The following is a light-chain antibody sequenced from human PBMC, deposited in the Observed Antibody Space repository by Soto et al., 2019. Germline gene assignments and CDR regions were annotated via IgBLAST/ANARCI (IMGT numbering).Light chain of an antibody. V-gene: IGLV2-14*01. CDR2: DVS. CDR1: SSDVGGYNY. Sequence: QSVLTQPASVSGSPGQSITISCTGTSSDVGGYNYVSWYQRHPGKAPKLMIYDVSNRPSGVSNRFSGSKSGNTASLTISGLQAEDEADYQCSSYTSTSIVFGTGTKLTVL. CDR3: SSYTSTSIV. J-gene: IGLJ1*01.